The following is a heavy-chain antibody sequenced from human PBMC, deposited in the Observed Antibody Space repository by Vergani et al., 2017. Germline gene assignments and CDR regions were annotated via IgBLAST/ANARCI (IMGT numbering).Heavy chain of an antibody. V-gene: IGHV1-46*03. J-gene: IGHJ4*02. Sequence: QVQVVQSGAEVKKSGASVKVSCKTSGYTFSNYYMHWVRQAPGQGLEWMGIINPSGGHTNSAQKFQGRVTMTRDTSTSTVYMELSGLRSEDTAIYYCARGYYGISTVYRYWGQGTLVTVSA. D-gene: IGHD3-9*01. CDR3: ARGYYGISTVYRY. CDR1: GYTFSNYY. CDR2: INPSGGHT.